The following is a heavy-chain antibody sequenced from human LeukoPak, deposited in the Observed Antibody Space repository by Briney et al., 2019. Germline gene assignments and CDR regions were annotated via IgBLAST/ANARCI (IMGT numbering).Heavy chain of an antibody. CDR1: GFTFSSYS. D-gene: IGHD5-18*01. V-gene: IGHV3-21*01. CDR2: ISSSSSYI. CDR3: ARENVDTATDYYYYGMDV. J-gene: IGHJ6*02. Sequence: PGGSLRLSCAASGFTFSSYSMNWVRQAPGKGLEWVSSISSSSSYIYYADSVKGRFTISRDNAKNSLYLQMNSLRAEDTAVYYCARENVDTATDYYYYGMDVWGQGTTVTVSS.